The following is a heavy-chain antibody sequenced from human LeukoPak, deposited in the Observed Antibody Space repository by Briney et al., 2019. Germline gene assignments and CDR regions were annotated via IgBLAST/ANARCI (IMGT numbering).Heavy chain of an antibody. Sequence: GSLRLSCAASGFTFSNYWMSWVRRAPGKGLEWVANIKQDGRETYYVDSVKGRFTISRDIAENSLYLQMNSLRAEDTAVYYCARDRGFDYRDTGSFDQWGQGTLVTVSS. J-gene: IGHJ4*02. CDR2: IKQDGRET. D-gene: IGHD3-10*01. CDR1: GFTFSNYW. V-gene: IGHV3-7*01. CDR3: ARDRGFDYRDTGSFDQ.